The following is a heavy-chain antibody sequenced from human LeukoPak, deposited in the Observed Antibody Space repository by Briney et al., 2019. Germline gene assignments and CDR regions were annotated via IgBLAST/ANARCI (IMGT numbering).Heavy chain of an antibody. CDR1: GGSISNTNYY. Sequence: SETLSLTCTVSGGSISNTNYYWAWIRQPPGRGLEWIGSIYYTGTTFDNPSLKSRVTLSVDASKNQFSLRLTSVTAADTAFYYCAREQYSSDWYGHDSWGQGTLVTVSS. J-gene: IGHJ4*02. V-gene: IGHV4-39*07. CDR2: IYYTGTT. CDR3: AREQYSSDWYGHDS. D-gene: IGHD6-13*01.